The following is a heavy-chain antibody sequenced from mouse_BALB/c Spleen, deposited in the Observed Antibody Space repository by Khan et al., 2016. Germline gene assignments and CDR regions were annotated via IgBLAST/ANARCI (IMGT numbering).Heavy chain of an antibody. J-gene: IGHJ3*01. CDR1: GFSLTSYG. V-gene: IGHV2-5*01. D-gene: IGHD2-4*01. CDR2: IWRGGST. Sequence: QVQLKESGPGLVQPSQSLSITCTVSGFSLTSYGVHWVRQSPGKGLEWLGVIWRGGSTDYNAAFMSRLSITKDNSKSQVFLKMNSLQTDDTARYFCASYYDYDGGFAYWGQGTLVTVSA. CDR3: ASYYDYDGGFAY.